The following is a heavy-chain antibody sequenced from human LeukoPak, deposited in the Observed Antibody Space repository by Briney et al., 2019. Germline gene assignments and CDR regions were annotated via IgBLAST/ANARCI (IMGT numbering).Heavy chain of an antibody. V-gene: IGHV1-69*05. CDR2: IIPMFGTA. Sequence: SVKVSCKASGGTFSNYAISWVRQAPGQGLEWLGGIIPMFGTAKYAQKFRGRVTITTDESTTTAYMELISLRFEDTAVYYCLRRQALRGRHRAFDPWGQGTLVTVTS. J-gene: IGHJ5*02. CDR3: LRRQALRGRHRAFDP. CDR1: GGTFSNYA. D-gene: IGHD6-25*01.